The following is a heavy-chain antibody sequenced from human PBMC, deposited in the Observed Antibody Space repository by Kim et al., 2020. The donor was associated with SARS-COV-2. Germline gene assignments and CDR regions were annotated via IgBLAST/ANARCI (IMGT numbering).Heavy chain of an antibody. CDR3: ARDRHSFNYFYYAMAV. CDR1: GFTFSRYW. D-gene: IGHD2-21*01. J-gene: IGHJ6*01. Sequence: GGSLRLSCAASGFTFSRYWMSWVRQAPGKGLEWVANVREDGSEKYYVESVKGRFTVSRDNAKSSLYLQMNSLRAEDMAVYYCARDRHSFNYFYYAMAVW. CDR2: VREDGSEK. V-gene: IGHV3-7*05.